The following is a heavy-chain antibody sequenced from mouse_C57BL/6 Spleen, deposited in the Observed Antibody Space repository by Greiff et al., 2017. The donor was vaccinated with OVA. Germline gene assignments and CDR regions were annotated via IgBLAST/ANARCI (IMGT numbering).Heavy chain of an antibody. V-gene: IGHV3-6*01. Sequence: VQLKESGPGLVKPSQSLSLTCSVTGYSITSGYYWNWIRQFPGNKLEWMGYISYDGSNNYNPSLKNRISITRDTSKNQFFLKLNSVTTEDTATYYCARFTTVVAGDYWGQGTTLTVSS. CDR3: ARFTTVVAGDY. CDR1: GYSITSGYY. CDR2: ISYDGSN. D-gene: IGHD1-1*01. J-gene: IGHJ2*01.